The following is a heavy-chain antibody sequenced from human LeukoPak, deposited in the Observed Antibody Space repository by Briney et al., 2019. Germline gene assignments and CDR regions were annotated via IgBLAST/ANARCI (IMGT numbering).Heavy chain of an antibody. J-gene: IGHJ6*02. Sequence: GGSLRLSCAASGFTVSSSYMSWVRQAPGKGLEWVSSIGDSGVNTYYADSVKGRFTISRDNFKNTLYLQMNRLRAEDTAVYYCAISGDVWGQGTTVTVSS. CDR1: GFTVSSSY. CDR3: AISGDV. D-gene: IGHD1-14*01. CDR2: IGDSGVNT. V-gene: IGHV3-53*01.